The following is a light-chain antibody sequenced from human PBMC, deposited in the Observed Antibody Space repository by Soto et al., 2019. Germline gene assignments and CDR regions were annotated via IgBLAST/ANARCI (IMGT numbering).Light chain of an antibody. V-gene: IGKV1-9*01. J-gene: IGKJ4*01. CDR2: EES. Sequence: DIPLTQSPSSLSASVGDRVTITYRASQAITNNLAWYQQKPGNPPKLLIYEESTLHSGVPSRFSGRKVGTQFILTIDSLQPEDFATYYCQQVKSYPRTFGGGTKVEIK. CDR1: QAITNN. CDR3: QQVKSYPRT.